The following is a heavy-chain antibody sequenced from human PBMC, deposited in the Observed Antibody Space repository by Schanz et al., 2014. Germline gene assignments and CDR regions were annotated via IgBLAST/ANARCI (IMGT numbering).Heavy chain of an antibody. J-gene: IGHJ6*02. CDR1: GGSISSSSYF. D-gene: IGHD3-10*01. V-gene: IGHV4-61*05. CDR2: LYYSGST. CDR3: ARLWFGDHYYYYGMDV. Sequence: QLQLQESGPGLVKPSETLSLTCTVSGGSISSSSYFWGWIRQPPGKGLEWIGYLYYSGSTNYNPSLKSRVTISVDTSKNQFSLKLSSVTAADTAVYYCARLWFGDHYYYYGMDVWGQGTTVTVSS.